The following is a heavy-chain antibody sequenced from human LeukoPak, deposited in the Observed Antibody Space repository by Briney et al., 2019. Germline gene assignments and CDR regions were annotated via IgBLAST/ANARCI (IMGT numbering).Heavy chain of an antibody. CDR3: ARSGVLREPLDY. CDR1: GFTVSSNY. V-gene: IGHV3-53*01. D-gene: IGHD3-10*01. Sequence: GGSLRLSCAASGFTVSSNYMSWVRQAPGKGLEWVSVIYSGGSTYYADSVKGRFTISRDNSKNTLYLQMNSPRAEDTAVYYCARSGVLREPLDYWGQGTLVTVSS. CDR2: IYSGGST. J-gene: IGHJ4*02.